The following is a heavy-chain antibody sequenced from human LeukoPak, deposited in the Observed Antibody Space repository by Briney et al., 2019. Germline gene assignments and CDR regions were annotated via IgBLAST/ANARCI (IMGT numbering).Heavy chain of an antibody. CDR2: IFYSGST. Sequence: SETLSLTCTVSGGSISGYYWSWIRQPPGKGLEWIGYIFYSGSTNYNPSLKSRVTISVDTSKDQFSLKLSSVTAADTAVYYCARAEPNRFLRIWGQGTMVTVSS. D-gene: IGHD3-3*01. V-gene: IGHV4-59*01. J-gene: IGHJ3*02. CDR3: ARAEPNRFLRI. CDR1: GGSISGYY.